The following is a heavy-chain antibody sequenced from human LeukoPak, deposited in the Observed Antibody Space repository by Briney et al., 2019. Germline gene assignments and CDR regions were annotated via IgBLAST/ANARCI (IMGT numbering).Heavy chain of an antibody. CDR2: IDDSGNT. CDR1: GDSVSSYV. V-gene: IGHV4-59*02. D-gene: IGHD3-10*01. CDR3: ARSDYHGSGSHTVSDAFDI. Sequence: SETLSLTWTVSGDSVSSYVWSWIRRPPWKGLEWIVYIDDSGNTNYNPSLKSQVSISIDKSKNQFSLKLSSVTAADTAMYYCARSDYHGSGSHTVSDAFDIWGQGTRVTVTS. J-gene: IGHJ3*02.